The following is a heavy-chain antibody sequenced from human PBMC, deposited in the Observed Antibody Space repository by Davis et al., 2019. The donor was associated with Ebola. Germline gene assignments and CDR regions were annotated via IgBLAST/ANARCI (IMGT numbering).Heavy chain of an antibody. CDR1: GYTFTSYG. CDR3: ARDDLSNAEARHYYYYYGMDV. CDR2: ISAYNGNT. J-gene: IGHJ6*02. D-gene: IGHD3-3*01. Sequence: ASVKVSCKASGYTFTSYGISWVRQAPGQGLEWMGWISAYNGNTNYAQKLQGRVTMTTDTSTSTAYMELRSLRSDDTAVYYCARDDLSNAEARHYYYYYGMDVWGQGTTVTVSS. V-gene: IGHV1-18*01.